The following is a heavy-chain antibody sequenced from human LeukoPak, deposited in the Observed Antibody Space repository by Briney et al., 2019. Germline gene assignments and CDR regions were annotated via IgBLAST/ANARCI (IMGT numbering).Heavy chain of an antibody. J-gene: IGHJ4*02. Sequence: PGGSLRLSCAASGFTFDDYAMHWVRQAPGKGLEWVSGISWNSGSIGYADSVKGRFTISRDNAKNSLYLQMNSLRAEDTAVYYCARDLSGYEDYWGQGTLVTVSS. D-gene: IGHD5-12*01. CDR2: ISWNSGSI. V-gene: IGHV3-9*01. CDR1: GFTFDDYA. CDR3: ARDLSGYEDY.